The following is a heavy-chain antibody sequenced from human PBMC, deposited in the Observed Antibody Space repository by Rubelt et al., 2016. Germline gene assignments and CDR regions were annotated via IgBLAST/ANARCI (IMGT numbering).Heavy chain of an antibody. V-gene: IGHV4-61*01. CDR2: ISYSGST. J-gene: IGHJ4*02. D-gene: IGHD3-3*01. CDR1: GGSVTSGRYY. CDR3: ARGMWSGNYPYFDY. Sequence: QVHLQESGPGLVKPSETLSLTCTVSGGSVTSGRYYWTWVRQPPGKGLAFIGYISYSGSTNYNPSLKSRVTISVHPSKNQFSLELSSVTAADTAVYFCARGMWSGNYPYFDYWGQGSLATVSS.